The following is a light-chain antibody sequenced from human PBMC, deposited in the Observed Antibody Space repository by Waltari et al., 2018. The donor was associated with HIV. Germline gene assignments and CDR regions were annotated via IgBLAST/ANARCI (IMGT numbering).Light chain of an antibody. J-gene: IGKJ2*01. CDR2: STS. CDR1: QNLDRD. CDR3: QQYYGKSPMYT. Sequence: EIVMTQSPVTLSVSPGDSATLSCRASQNLDRDLAWYHQRPGQAPILLIFSTSTRSFNVPARFSGSGYGTEFSLTINSLQSEDSGIYYCQQYYGKSPMYTFGQGTKVDIK. V-gene: IGKV3-15*01.